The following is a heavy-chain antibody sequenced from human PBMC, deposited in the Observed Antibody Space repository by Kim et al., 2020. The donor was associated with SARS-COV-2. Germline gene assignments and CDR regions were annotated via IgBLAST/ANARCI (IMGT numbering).Heavy chain of an antibody. Sequence: NKYYADAVKGRFTLSRDNSKNTLYLQMNSLRAEDTAVYYCARGLLAVFDYWGQGTLVTVSS. V-gene: IGHV3-33*01. CDR2: NK. CDR3: ARGLLAVFDY. J-gene: IGHJ4*02. D-gene: IGHD6-19*01.